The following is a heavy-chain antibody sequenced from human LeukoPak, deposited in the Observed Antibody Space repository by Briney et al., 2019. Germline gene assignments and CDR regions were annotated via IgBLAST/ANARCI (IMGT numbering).Heavy chain of an antibody. CDR3: ARLLHTIVGATVYFDY. V-gene: IGHV1-46*01. D-gene: IGHD1-26*01. Sequence: ASVKVSCKASGYTFTSYYMHWVRQAPGQGLEWMGIINPSGGSTSYAQKFQGRVTMTRDTSTSTVYMELSSLRSEDTAVYYCARLLHTIVGATVYFDYWGQGTLATVSS. CDR2: INPSGGST. CDR1: GYTFTSYY. J-gene: IGHJ4*02.